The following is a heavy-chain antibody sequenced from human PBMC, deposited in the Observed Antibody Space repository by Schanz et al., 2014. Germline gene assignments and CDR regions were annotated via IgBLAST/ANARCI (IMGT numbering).Heavy chain of an antibody. CDR1: RSTFSSYT. J-gene: IGHJ6*02. Sequence: QVQLVQSGAEVKKPGSSVKVSCKASRSTFSSYTISWVRQARGQGLEWMGIINPIGGSTTYAQKFRGAVTLTTDTSTDTAYLELTSLRSEDTAVYYCARAKRFGDMDVWGQGTTVTVSS. CDR3: ARAKRFGDMDV. V-gene: IGHV1-69*08. CDR2: INPIGGST. D-gene: IGHD3-10*01.